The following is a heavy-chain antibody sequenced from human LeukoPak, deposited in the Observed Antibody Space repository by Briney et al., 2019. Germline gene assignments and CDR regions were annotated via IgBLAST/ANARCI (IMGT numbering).Heavy chain of an antibody. CDR3: ARDSGMVRGTVDY. V-gene: IGHV1-46*01. Sequence: ASVKVSCKSSGYTFTSYYMYWVRQAPGQGLEWMGIINPSGGSTSYAQKFQGRVTMTMDTSTSTVYMELSSLRSEDTAVYYCARDSGMVRGTVDYWGQGTLVTVSS. CDR1: GYTFTSYY. CDR2: INPSGGST. J-gene: IGHJ4*02. D-gene: IGHD3-10*01.